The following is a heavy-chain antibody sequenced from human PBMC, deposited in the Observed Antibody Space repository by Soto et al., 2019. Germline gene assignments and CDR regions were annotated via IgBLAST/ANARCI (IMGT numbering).Heavy chain of an antibody. J-gene: IGHJ4*02. V-gene: IGHV3-43*01. D-gene: IGHD3-10*02. CDR2: ISWDGGST. Sequence: VVSLRLSCAASGFTFDDYTMHWVRQAPGKGLEWVSLISWDGGSTYYADSVKGRFTISRDDSKNSLYLQMNSLRTEDTALYYCAKVARMLSLSRGPFDYWDQGTMVTVSP. CDR1: GFTFDDYT. CDR3: AKVARMLSLSRGPFDY.